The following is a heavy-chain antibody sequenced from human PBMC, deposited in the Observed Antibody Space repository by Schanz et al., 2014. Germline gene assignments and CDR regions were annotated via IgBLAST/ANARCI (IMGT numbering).Heavy chain of an antibody. CDR1: GYTFTSYD. D-gene: IGHD6-13*01. J-gene: IGHJ4*02. Sequence: QVQLIQSGAEVKKPGASVKVSCTASGYTFTSYDINWVRQAPGQGLEWLGWMNPNSGNPGFAQKFRGRVTITRNTSMSTAYIELHILTSEDTAVYYCASSGAGYSSSWDFDYWGQGTLVTVSS. CDR3: ASSGAGYSSSWDFDY. CDR2: MNPNSGNP. V-gene: IGHV1-8*01.